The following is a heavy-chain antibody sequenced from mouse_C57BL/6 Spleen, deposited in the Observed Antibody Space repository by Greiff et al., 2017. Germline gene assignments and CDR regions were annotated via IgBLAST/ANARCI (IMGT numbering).Heavy chain of an antibody. CDR1: GYTFTSYW. CDR2: IDPSDSYT. CDR3: ARDGTTLLRGSRSWFAY. V-gene: IGHV1-59*01. J-gene: IGHJ3*01. Sequence: VQLQQPGAELVRPGTSVKLSCKASGYTFTSYWMHWVKQRPGQGLEWIGVIDPSDSYTNYNQKFKGKATLTVDTSSSTAYMQLSSLTSEDSAVYYCARDGTTLLRGSRSWFAYWGQGTLVTVSA. D-gene: IGHD1-1*01.